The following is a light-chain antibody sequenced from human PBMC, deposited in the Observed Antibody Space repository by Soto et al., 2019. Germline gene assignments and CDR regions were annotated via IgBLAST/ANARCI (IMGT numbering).Light chain of an antibody. CDR1: QGISSY. V-gene: IGKV1D-8*02. Sequence: AIWMTQSPSLLSASTGDRVTIICRVSQGISSYLAWYQQKPGKAPELLIYAASTLQSGVPSRFSGSGSGTDFTLTISCLQSEDFATYYCQQYYSFLPTFGQGTKVDI. CDR2: AAS. J-gene: IGKJ1*01. CDR3: QQYYSFLPT.